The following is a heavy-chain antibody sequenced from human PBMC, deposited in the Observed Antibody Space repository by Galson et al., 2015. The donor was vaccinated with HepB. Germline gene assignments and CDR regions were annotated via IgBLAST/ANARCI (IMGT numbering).Heavy chain of an antibody. J-gene: IGHJ4*02. V-gene: IGHV3-23*01. CDR2: ISGDSGRI. CDR3: AKDPSSSGAY. Sequence: SLRLSCAVSGFIFSNYAMTWVRQTPGKGLEWVSTISGDSGRIYYADSVKGRFTISRDNSKNTVYLEMNSLRVEDTALYYCAKDPSSSGAYWGQGTLVIVSS. D-gene: IGHD6-13*01. CDR1: GFIFSNYA.